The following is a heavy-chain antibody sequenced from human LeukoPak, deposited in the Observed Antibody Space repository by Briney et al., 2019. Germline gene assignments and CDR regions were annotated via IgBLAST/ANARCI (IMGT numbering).Heavy chain of an antibody. CDR2: ISYDGSNK. CDR3: AKGASVVVARYYYFDY. D-gene: IGHD2-15*01. J-gene: IGHJ4*02. V-gene: IGHV3-30*18. CDR1: GFTFSSYS. Sequence: GRSLRLSCAASGFTFSSYSMHWVRQAPGKGLEWVAVISYDGSNKYYADSAKGRFTISRDNSKNTLYLQMNSLTAEDTAVYYCAKGASVVVARYYYFDYWGQGTLVTVSS.